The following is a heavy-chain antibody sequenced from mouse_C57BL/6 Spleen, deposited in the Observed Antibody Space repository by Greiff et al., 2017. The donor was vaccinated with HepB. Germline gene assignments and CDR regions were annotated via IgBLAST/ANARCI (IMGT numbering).Heavy chain of an antibody. D-gene: IGHD2-4*01. V-gene: IGHV1-81*01. CDR2: IYPRSGNT. CDR1: GYTFTSYG. J-gene: IGHJ2*01. Sequence: VQLVESGAELARPGASVKLSCKASGYTFTSYGISWVKQRTGQGLEWIGEIYPRSGNTYYNEKFKGKATLTADKSSSTAYMELRSLTSEASAVYFCARGDYDYYFDYWGQGTTLTVSS. CDR3: ARGDYDYYFDY.